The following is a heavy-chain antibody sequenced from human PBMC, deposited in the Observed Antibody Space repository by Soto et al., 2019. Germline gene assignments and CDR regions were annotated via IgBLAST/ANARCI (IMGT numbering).Heavy chain of an antibody. CDR3: ARGYYYDSSGYYYGMDV. Sequence: SVKVSCKASGGTFSSYAISWVRQAPGQGLEWMGGIIPIFGTANYAQKFQGRVAITADESTSTAYMELSSLRSEDTAVYYCARGYYYDSSGYYYGMDVWGQGTTVTVSS. CDR1: GGTFSSYA. CDR2: IIPIFGTA. V-gene: IGHV1-69*13. J-gene: IGHJ6*02. D-gene: IGHD3-22*01.